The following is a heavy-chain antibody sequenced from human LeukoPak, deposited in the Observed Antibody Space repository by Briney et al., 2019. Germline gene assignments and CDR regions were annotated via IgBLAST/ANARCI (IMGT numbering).Heavy chain of an antibody. Sequence: SETLSLTCTVSGGSISSYYWSWIRQPPGKGLEWIGYIYYSGSTNYNPSLKSRVTISVDTSKNQFSLKLSSVTAADTAVYYCAREEWTAVTDRGQGTLVTVSS. CDR2: IYYSGST. CDR3: AREEWTAVTD. V-gene: IGHV4-59*01. D-gene: IGHD3-3*01. J-gene: IGHJ4*02. CDR1: GGSISSYY.